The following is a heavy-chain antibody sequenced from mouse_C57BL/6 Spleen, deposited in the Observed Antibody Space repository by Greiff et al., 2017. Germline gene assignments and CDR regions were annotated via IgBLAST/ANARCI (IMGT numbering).Heavy chain of an antibody. CDR2: INPYNGGT. CDR3: ASGKIYYEYDDFDY. Sequence: EVQLQQSGPVLVKPGASVKMSCKASGYTFTDYYMNWVKQSHGKSLEWIGVINPYNGGTSYNQKFKGKATLTVDKASSTAYMELNSLTSEDSAVYYCASGKIYYEYDDFDYWGQGTTLTVSS. CDR1: GYTFTDYY. D-gene: IGHD2-4*01. J-gene: IGHJ2*01. V-gene: IGHV1-19*01.